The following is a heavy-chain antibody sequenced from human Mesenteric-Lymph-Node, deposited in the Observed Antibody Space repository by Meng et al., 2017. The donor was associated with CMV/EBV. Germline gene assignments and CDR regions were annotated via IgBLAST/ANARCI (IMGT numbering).Heavy chain of an antibody. CDR2: INPGVNT. CDR3: ARGKGVSGAFDS. V-gene: IGHV4-34*01. Sequence: CTGYGGSFNGTCWNWIGQSPGKGLGWIGQINPGVNTNYNPSLKSRVTMSVDTSKNQFSVNLTSVTAADTAVYYCARGKGVSGAFDSWGQGTLVTVSS. D-gene: IGHD1-26*01. J-gene: IGHJ4*02. CDR1: GGSFNGTC.